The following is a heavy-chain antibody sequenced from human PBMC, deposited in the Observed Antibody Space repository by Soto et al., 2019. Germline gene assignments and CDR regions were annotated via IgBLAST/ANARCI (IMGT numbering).Heavy chain of an antibody. CDR1: GFTFSDYY. V-gene: IGHV3-11*01. J-gene: IGHJ6*03. CDR2: ISSSGSTI. Sequence: GGSLRLSCAASGFTFSDYYMSWIRQAPGKGLEWVSYISSSGSTIYYADSVKGRFTISRDNAKNSLYLQMNSLRAEDTAVYYCARANGSSPHLYYYYYMDVWGKGTTVTVSS. CDR3: ARANGSSPHLYYYYYMDV. D-gene: IGHD6-6*01.